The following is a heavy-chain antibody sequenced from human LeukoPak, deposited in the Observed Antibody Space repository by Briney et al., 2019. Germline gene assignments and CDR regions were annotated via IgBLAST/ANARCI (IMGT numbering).Heavy chain of an antibody. CDR3: ARNQYYDFWSGYSLSPVDY. D-gene: IGHD3-3*01. Sequence: HTGGSLRLSCAASGFIFDDYTMHWVRQAPGKGPEWVSLISWDGGTTYYADSVKGRSTISRDNAKNSLYLQMNSLRAEDAAVYYCARNQYYDFWSGYSLSPVDYWGQGTLVTVSS. J-gene: IGHJ4*02. CDR1: GFIFDDYT. CDR2: ISWDGGTT. V-gene: IGHV3-43*01.